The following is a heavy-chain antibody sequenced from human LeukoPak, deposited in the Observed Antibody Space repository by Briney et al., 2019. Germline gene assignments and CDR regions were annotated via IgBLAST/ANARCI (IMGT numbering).Heavy chain of an antibody. J-gene: IGHJ4*02. CDR1: GFTFSSYW. Sequence: GGSLRLSCAASGFTFSSYWMHWVRQAPGKGLVWVSRINSDGSSTSYADSVKSRFTISRDNAKNTLYLQMNSLRAEDTAVYYCARPGSSRTIDYWGQGTLVTVSS. CDR3: ARPGSSRTIDY. CDR2: INSDGSST. D-gene: IGHD1-26*01. V-gene: IGHV3-74*01.